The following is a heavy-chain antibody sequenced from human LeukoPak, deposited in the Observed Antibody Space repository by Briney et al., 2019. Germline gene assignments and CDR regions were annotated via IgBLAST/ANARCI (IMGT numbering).Heavy chain of an antibody. D-gene: IGHD1-1*01. Sequence: GGSLRLSCAASGFAFSSYAMHWVRQAPGKGLEWVAVISYDGSNKYYADSVKGRFTISRDNSKNTLYLQMNSLRAEDTAVYYCARGDNWGLFDYWGQGTLVTVSS. V-gene: IGHV3-30-3*01. CDR2: ISYDGSNK. J-gene: IGHJ4*02. CDR1: GFAFSSYA. CDR3: ARGDNWGLFDY.